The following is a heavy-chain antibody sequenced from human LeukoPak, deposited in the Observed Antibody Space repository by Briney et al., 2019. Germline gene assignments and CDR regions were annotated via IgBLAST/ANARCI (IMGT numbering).Heavy chain of an antibody. CDR1: GFTFGNSW. Sequence: PGGSLRLSCAASGFTFGNSWVHWVRQAPGKGLVWVSRINSDGSSTSYADSVKGRFTISRDNAKNTLYLQMNSLRAEDTAVYYCARDSYRYCSSTSCYTLDYWGQGTLVTVSS. J-gene: IGHJ4*02. CDR3: ARDSYRYCSSTSCYTLDY. D-gene: IGHD2-2*02. CDR2: INSDGSST. V-gene: IGHV3-74*01.